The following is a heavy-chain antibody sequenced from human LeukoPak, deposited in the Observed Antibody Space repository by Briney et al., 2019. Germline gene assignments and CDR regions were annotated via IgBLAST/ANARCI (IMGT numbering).Heavy chain of an antibody. J-gene: IGHJ3*02. Sequence: PSETLSLTCSVSGGSISSSSYYWGWIRQSPGKGLEWIGEINHSGYTNYNPSLKSRVTISVDTSKNQFSLKLSSVTAADTAVYYCARGAPGVSAFDIWGQGTMVTVSS. CDR1: GGSISSSSYY. CDR3: ARGAPGVSAFDI. V-gene: IGHV4-39*07. CDR2: INHSGYT. D-gene: IGHD3-10*01.